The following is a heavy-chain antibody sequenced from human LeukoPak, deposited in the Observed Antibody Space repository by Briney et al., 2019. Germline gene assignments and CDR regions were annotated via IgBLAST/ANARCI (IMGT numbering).Heavy chain of an antibody. CDR1: GFTFSSYG. CDR3: ARGRYYYDSSGYYYY. V-gene: IGHV3-30*02. J-gene: IGHJ4*02. D-gene: IGHD3-22*01. CDR2: IRYDGSNK. Sequence: GGSLRLSCEASGFTFSSYGMHWVRQAPGKGLEWVAFIRYDGSNKYYADSVKGRFTISRDNSKNTLYLQMNSLRAEDTAVYYCARGRYYYDSSGYYYYWGQGTLVTVSS.